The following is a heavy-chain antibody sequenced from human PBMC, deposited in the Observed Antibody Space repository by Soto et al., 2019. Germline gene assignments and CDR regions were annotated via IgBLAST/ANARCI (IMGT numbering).Heavy chain of an antibody. Sequence: PSETLSLTFTVSGGSISSGGYYWSWIRQHPGKGLEWIGYIYYSGSTYYNPSLKSRVTISVDTSKNQFSLKLSSVTAADTAVYYCARGGSGSYLSSLEVWFDPWGQGTLVTVSS. D-gene: IGHD3-10*01. J-gene: IGHJ5*02. CDR3: ARGGSGSYLSSLEVWFDP. CDR1: GGSISSGGYY. V-gene: IGHV4-31*03. CDR2: IYYSGST.